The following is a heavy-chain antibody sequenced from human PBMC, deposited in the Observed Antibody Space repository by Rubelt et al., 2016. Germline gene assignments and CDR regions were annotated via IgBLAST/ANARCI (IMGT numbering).Heavy chain of an antibody. CDR3: ARLGSMVRGFIVYYYYYMDV. V-gene: IGHV3-23*01. D-gene: IGHD3-10*01. J-gene: IGHJ6*03. CDR2: ISGSGGST. Sequence: VSAISGSGGSTYYADSVKGRFTISRDNAKNTLYLQMNSLRAEDTAVYYCARLGSMVRGFIVYYYYYMDVWGKGTTVTVSS.